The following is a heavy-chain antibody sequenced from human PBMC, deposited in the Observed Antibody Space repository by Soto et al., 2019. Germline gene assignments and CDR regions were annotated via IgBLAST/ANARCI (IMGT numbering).Heavy chain of an antibody. Sequence: QVQLVESGGGVVQPGRSLRLSCAASGFTFSSYAMHWVRRAPGKGLEWMAVMSKDGSNQYYADSVKGRFTISRDNSQNTLYLQMNSLRPEDTALYYCARDGGAYWGQGTLVIVSS. D-gene: IGHD3-16*01. CDR3: ARDGGAY. V-gene: IGHV3-30*04. J-gene: IGHJ4*02. CDR1: GFTFSSYA. CDR2: MSKDGSNQ.